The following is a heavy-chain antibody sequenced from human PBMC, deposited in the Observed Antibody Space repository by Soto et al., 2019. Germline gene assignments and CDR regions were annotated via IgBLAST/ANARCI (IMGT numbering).Heavy chain of an antibody. J-gene: IGHJ5*02. D-gene: IGHD2-2*02. CDR2: IYYSGST. CDR1: GDSISTPHYY. V-gene: IGHV4-30-4*02. CDR3: ARDVGYCISTSCYSWFDP. Sequence: PSETLSLTCTVSGDSISTPHYYWSWIRQPPGKGLEWIGYIYYSGSTYYNPSLKSRVTISEDTSKNQFSLKLSSVTAADTAVYYCARDVGYCISTSCYSWFDPWGQGTLVTVSS.